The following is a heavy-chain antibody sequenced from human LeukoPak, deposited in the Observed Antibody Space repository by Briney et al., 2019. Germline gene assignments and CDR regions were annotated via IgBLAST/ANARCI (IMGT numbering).Heavy chain of an antibody. V-gene: IGHV4-61*01. Sequence: KPSETLSLPCTVSGGSVSSGSYYWSWIRQPPGKGLEWIGYIYYSGSTNYNPSLKSRVTISVDTSKNQFSLKLSSVTAADTAVYYCARDYYDSSGYYRPLDYWGQGTPVTVSS. CDR2: IYYSGST. CDR3: ARDYYDSSGYYRPLDY. CDR1: GGSVSSGSYY. D-gene: IGHD3-22*01. J-gene: IGHJ4*02.